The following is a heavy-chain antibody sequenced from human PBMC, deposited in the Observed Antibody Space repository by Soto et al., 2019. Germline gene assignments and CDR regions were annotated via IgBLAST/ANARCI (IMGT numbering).Heavy chain of an antibody. J-gene: IGHJ4*02. V-gene: IGHV4-31*03. CDR1: GGSISSGGYY. CDR3: ARVRHYLLYFDY. D-gene: IGHD1-26*01. Sequence: TLSLTCTVSGGSISSGGYYWSWIRQHPGAGLEWIGYIYYNGRTDYNPSLKRRVTMSVDTSKNQFSLKLSSVTAADTAVYYCARVRHYLLYFDYWGQGTMVTVSS. CDR2: IYYNGRT.